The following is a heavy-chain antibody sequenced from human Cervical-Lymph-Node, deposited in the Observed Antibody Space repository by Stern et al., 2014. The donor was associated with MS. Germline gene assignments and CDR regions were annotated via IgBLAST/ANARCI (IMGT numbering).Heavy chain of an antibody. CDR3: ARERQQYCNSEGCSYWYFDL. D-gene: IGHD2/OR15-2a*01. CDR1: GGSVSSTNW. CDR2: IYHSGAS. Sequence: VQLVESGPGLVKPSGTLSLTCAVSGGSVSSTNWWSWVRQSPGKGLEWIGNIYHSGASTYRPSLRSRVSISLDNSKNPLSLHLTSVTAADTAVYYCARERQQYCNSEGCSYWYFDLWGRGTLVTVSS. V-gene: IGHV4-4*02. J-gene: IGHJ2*01.